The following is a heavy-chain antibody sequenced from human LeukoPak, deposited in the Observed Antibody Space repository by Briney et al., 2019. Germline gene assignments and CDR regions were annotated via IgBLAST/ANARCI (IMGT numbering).Heavy chain of an antibody. CDR2: IYYSGST. J-gene: IGHJ6*03. Sequence: SETLSLTCTVSGGSISSSSYYWGWIRQPPGKGLEWIGSIYYSGSTYYNPSLKSRVTISVDTSKNQFSLKLSSVAAADTAVYYCAREWEDIAAAGTPYYYYYMDVWGKGTTVTVSS. V-gene: IGHV4-39*07. D-gene: IGHD6-13*01. CDR3: AREWEDIAAAGTPYYYYYMDV. CDR1: GGSISSSSYY.